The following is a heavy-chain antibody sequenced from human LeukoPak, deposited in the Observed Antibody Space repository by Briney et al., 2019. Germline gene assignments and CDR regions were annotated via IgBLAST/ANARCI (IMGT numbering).Heavy chain of an antibody. V-gene: IGHV3-23*01. CDR3: AKEGYYDSSGYGDE. CDR2: ISGSGGST. J-gene: IGHJ4*02. D-gene: IGHD3-22*01. CDR1: GFTFSSYA. Sequence: GGSLRLSSAASGFTFSSYAMSWVRQAPGKGLEWVSAISGSGGSTYYADSVKGRFTISRDNSKNTLYLQMNSLRADVPAVYYCAKEGYYDSSGYGDEWGQGTLVTVSS.